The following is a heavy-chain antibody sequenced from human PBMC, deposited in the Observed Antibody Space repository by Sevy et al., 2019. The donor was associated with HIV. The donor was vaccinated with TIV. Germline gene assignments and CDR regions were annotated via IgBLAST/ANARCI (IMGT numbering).Heavy chain of an antibody. D-gene: IGHD3-3*01. CDR3: AAKAGECHAFDI. Sequence: SETLSLTCAVSGYSISSGYYWGWIRQPPGKGLEWIGSIYHRGSTYYNPSLKSRVTISVDTSKNQFSLKLSFVTAADTAGYYYAAKAGECHAFDIWGQGTMVTVSS. CDR1: GYSISSGYY. V-gene: IGHV4-38-2*01. J-gene: IGHJ3*02. CDR2: IYHRGST.